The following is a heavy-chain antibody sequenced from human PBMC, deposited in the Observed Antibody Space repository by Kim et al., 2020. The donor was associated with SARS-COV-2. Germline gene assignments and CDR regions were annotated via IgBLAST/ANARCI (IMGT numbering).Heavy chain of an antibody. J-gene: IGHJ4*02. D-gene: IGHD3-22*01. CDR3: ARVPHYYDSSGYYSGRPTKEYYFDY. CDR1: GYTFTSYA. CDR2: INAGNGNT. Sequence: ASVKVSCKASGYTFTSYAMHWVRQAPGQRLEWMGWINAGNGNTKYSQKFQGRVTITRDTSASTAYMELSSLRSEDTAVYYCARVPHYYDSSGYYSGRPTKEYYFDYWGQGTLVTVSS. V-gene: IGHV1-3*01.